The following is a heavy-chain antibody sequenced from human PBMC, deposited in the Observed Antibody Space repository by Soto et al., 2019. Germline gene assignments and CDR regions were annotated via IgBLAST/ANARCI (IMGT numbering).Heavy chain of an antibody. CDR3: ARDPLPEISGNNYYYYYMDV. Sequence: GGSLRLSCAASGFTFSSYSMNWVRQAPGKGLEWVSYISSSSSTIYYADSVKGRFTISRDNAKXXLYLXMNXLRAEDTAVYYCARDPLPEISGNNYYYYYMDVWGKGTTVTVSS. CDR1: GFTFSSYS. V-gene: IGHV3-48*01. CDR2: ISSSSSTI. D-gene: IGHD3-10*01. J-gene: IGHJ6*03.